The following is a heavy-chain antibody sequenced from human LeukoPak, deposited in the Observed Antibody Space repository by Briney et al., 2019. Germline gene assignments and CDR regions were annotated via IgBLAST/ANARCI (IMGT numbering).Heavy chain of an antibody. V-gene: IGHV4-38-2*02. CDR3: ARDRGLDAFDI. Sequence: SETLSLTCTVSGYSISSGYYWGWIRQPPGKGLEWIGSIYHSGSTYYNPSLKSRVTISVDTSKNQFPLKLSSVTAADTAVYYCARDRGLDAFDIWGQGTMVTVSS. CDR2: IYHSGST. D-gene: IGHD5-24*01. CDR1: GYSISSGYY. J-gene: IGHJ3*02.